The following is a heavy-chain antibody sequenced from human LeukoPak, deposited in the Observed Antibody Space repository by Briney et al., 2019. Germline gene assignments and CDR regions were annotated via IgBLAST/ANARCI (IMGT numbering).Heavy chain of an antibody. V-gene: IGHV3-33*07. CDR3: ARLIAAAGTRNDY. CDR1: GFTFSSYA. Sequence: GGSLRLSCAASGFTFSSYAMWWVRQAPGKGLEWVAVIEYDGSYKYYADSVKGRFTISRDNSKNTLYLQMNSLRAEDTAVYYCARLIAAAGTRNDYWGQGTLVTVSS. D-gene: IGHD6-13*01. CDR2: IEYDGSYK. J-gene: IGHJ4*02.